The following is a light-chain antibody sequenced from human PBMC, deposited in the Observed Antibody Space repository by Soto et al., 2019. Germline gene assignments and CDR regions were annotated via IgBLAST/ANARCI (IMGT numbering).Light chain of an antibody. CDR1: QGIGNT. Sequence: IVIKHSPATLSVNPGEGATLCFRASQGIGNTLAWYQQKPGQTPRLLIFGASIRATGVPARFSGSGSGPEFTLTIDSLAPEDFAMYYCQHSTDSPPTFAQGTKVDI. CDR2: GAS. CDR3: QHSTDSPPT. V-gene: IGKV3-15*01. J-gene: IGKJ1*01.